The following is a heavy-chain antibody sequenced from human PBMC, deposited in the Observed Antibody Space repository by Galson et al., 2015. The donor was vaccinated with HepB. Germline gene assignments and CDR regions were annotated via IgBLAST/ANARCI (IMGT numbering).Heavy chain of an antibody. CDR2: ISWNSGSI. J-gene: IGHJ4*02. CDR1: GFTFDDYA. CDR3: AKDLGVYVWGSYRQRFDY. Sequence: SLRLSCAASGFTFDDYAMHWVRQAPGKGLEWVSGISWNSGSIGYADSVKGRFTISRDNAKNSLYLRMNSLRAEDTALYYCAKDLGVYVWGSYRQRFDYWGQGTLVTVSS. V-gene: IGHV3-9*01. D-gene: IGHD3-16*02.